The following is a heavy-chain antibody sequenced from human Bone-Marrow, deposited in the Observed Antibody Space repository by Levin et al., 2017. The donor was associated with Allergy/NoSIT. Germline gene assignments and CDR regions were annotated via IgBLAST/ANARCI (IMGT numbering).Heavy chain of an antibody. CDR1: GDSIRSGGYY. D-gene: IGHD4-17*01. CDR3: ARGHVNGDYFDF. CDR2: IHYNGNT. Sequence: VSGDSIRSGGYYWPWVRQPSGKGLDWIAYIHYNGNTNFYNPSLRGRATISLETSKNQFSLTLRSVTAADTAVYFCARGHVNGDYFDFWGQGLLVTVSS. V-gene: IGHV4-31*02. J-gene: IGHJ4*02.